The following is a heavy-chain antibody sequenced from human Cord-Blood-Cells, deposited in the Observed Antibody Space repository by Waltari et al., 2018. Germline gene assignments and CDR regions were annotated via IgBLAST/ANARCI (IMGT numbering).Heavy chain of an antibody. CDR2: IYYSGST. Sequence: QLQLQESGPGLVKPSETLSLTCTVSGGSISSSTYYWGWLRQPPGKGLEWIGSIYYSGSTYYNPSLKSRVTISVDTSKNQFSLKLSSVTAADTAVYYCARPIGYKSGTYFDYWGQGTLVTVSS. J-gene: IGHJ4*02. V-gene: IGHV4-39*01. CDR1: GGSISSSTYY. D-gene: IGHD1-1*01. CDR3: ARPIGYKSGTYFDY.